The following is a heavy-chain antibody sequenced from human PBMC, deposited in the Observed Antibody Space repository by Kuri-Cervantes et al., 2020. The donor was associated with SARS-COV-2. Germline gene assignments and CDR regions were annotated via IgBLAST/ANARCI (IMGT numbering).Heavy chain of an antibody. Sequence: ASLKISCAASGLTFSSYAMSWVRQAPGKVLEWVSAISGSGGSTYYADSVKGRFTISRDNSKNSLYLQMNSLKTEDTAVYYCCRITMVRGVISPDYWGQGTLVTVSS. CDR2: ISGSGGST. D-gene: IGHD3-10*01. J-gene: IGHJ4*02. CDR1: GLTFSSYA. V-gene: IGHV3-23*01. CDR3: CRITMVRGVISPDY.